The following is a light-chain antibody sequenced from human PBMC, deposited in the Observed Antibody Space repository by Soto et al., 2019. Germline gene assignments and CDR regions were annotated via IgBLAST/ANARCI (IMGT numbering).Light chain of an antibody. CDR1: QGISSY. V-gene: IGKV1-27*01. Sequence: IWMTQSPSLLSASTGDRVTISCRMSQGISSYLAWYQQKPGKVPKLLIYEASNLQSGVPSRFRGGGSGTEFTLTISSLQPEDVATYYCQNFDSAPQTFGQGTKVDIK. CDR2: EAS. J-gene: IGKJ1*01. CDR3: QNFDSAPQT.